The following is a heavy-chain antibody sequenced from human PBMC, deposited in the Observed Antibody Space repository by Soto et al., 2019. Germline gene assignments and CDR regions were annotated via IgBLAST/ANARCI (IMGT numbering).Heavy chain of an antibody. CDR2: ISYDGSSE. V-gene: IGHV3-30-3*01. J-gene: IGHJ4*02. CDR3: AGFCTRTTCRETF. CDR1: GFSISYYA. D-gene: IGHD2-2*01. Sequence: GGSLRLSCAASGFSISYYAMHWVHQAPGKGLEWVAVISYDGSSEYYADSVEDRFTISRDDSKNTLYLQMNSLRAEDTAVYSCAGFCTRTTCRETFWGQGTLVTVSS.